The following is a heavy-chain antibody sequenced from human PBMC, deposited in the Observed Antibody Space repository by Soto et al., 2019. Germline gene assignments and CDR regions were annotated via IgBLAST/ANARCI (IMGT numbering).Heavy chain of an antibody. V-gene: IGHV3-48*03. CDR3: AKSGVPDYYGSGSSTPDY. D-gene: IGHD3-10*01. CDR2: ISSSGSTI. J-gene: IGHJ4*02. CDR1: GFTFSSYE. Sequence: EVQLVESGGGLVQPGGSLRLSCAASGFTFSSYEMNWVRQAPGKGLEWVSYISSSGSTIYYADSVKGRFTISRDNAKNSLYLQMNSLRAEDTTVYYCAKSGVPDYYGSGSSTPDYWGQGTLVTVSS.